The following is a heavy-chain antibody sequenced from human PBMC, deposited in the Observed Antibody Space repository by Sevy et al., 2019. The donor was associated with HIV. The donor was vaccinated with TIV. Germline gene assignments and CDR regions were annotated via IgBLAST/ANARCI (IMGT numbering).Heavy chain of an antibody. D-gene: IGHD6-13*01. Sequence: GGSLRLSCAASGFTFSDYYMSWIRQAPGKGLEWVANINQDGSAKYYVDSVEGRFTISRDNAKNSLSLQMNSLRAEDTAVYYCARDTGGIGMDVWGQGTTVTVSS. CDR3: ARDTGGIGMDV. J-gene: IGHJ6*02. CDR1: GFTFSDYY. CDR2: INQDGSAK. V-gene: IGHV3-7*01.